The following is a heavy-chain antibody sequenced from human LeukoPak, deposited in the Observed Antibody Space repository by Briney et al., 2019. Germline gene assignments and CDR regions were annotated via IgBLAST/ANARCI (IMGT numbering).Heavy chain of an antibody. Sequence: GGSLRLSCAASGFTFSSYGMHWVRQAPGKGLEWVAVIWYDGSNKYYADSVKGRFTIPRDNSKNTLYLQMNSLRAEDTAVYYCTTEYYASGALTPIDYWGQGTLVTVSS. V-gene: IGHV3-33*01. CDR1: GFTFSSYG. J-gene: IGHJ4*02. CDR3: TTEYYASGALTPIDY. CDR2: IWYDGSNK. D-gene: IGHD2/OR15-2a*01.